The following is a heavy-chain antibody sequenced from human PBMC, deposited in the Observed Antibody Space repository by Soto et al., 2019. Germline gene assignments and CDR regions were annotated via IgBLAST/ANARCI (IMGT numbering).Heavy chain of an antibody. CDR3: ARGSLRFLEWLFSRYYYYGMDV. Sequence: RSLTCAVYGGSFSGYYWSWIRQPPGKGLEWIGEINHSGSTNYNPSLKSRVTISVDTSKNQFSLKLSSVTAADTAVYYCARGSLRFLEWLFSRYYYYGMDVWGQGTTVTVSS. V-gene: IGHV4-34*01. CDR2: INHSGST. CDR1: GGSFSGYY. D-gene: IGHD3-3*01. J-gene: IGHJ6*02.